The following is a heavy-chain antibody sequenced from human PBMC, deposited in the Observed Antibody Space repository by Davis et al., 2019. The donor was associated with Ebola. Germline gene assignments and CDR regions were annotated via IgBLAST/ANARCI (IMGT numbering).Heavy chain of an antibody. CDR3: ARDQSIAARYGYYYYYGMDV. D-gene: IGHD6-6*01. J-gene: IGHJ6*02. V-gene: IGHV7-4-1*02. CDR2: INTKTGNP. CDR1: GYTFTSYA. Sequence: ASVKVSCKASGYTFTSYAMNWVRQAPGQGLEWMGWINTKTGNPTYAQGFTGRFVFAFDTSVSTAYLQISSLKAEDTAVYYCARDQSIAARYGYYYYYGMDVWGQGTTVTVSS.